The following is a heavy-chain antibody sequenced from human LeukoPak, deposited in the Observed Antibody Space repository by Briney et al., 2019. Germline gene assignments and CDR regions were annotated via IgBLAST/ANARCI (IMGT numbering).Heavy chain of an antibody. CDR3: ALIGHSSGPTVAFDI. Sequence: ASVKVSCKASGYTFTGYYMHWVRQAPGQGLERMGWINPNSGGTNYAQKFQGWVTMTRDTSISTAYMELSRLRSDDTAVYYCALIGHSSGPTVAFDIWGQGTMVTVSS. J-gene: IGHJ3*02. D-gene: IGHD3-22*01. CDR2: INPNSGGT. V-gene: IGHV1-2*04. CDR1: GYTFTGYY.